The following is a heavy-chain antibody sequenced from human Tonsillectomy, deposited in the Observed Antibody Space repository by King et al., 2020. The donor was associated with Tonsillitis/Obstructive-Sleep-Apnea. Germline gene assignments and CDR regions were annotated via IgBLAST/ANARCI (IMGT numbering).Heavy chain of an antibody. CDR1: GFTFSSYG. V-gene: IGHV3-30*18. D-gene: IGHD3-3*01. Sequence: VQLVESGGGVVQPGRSLRLSCAASGFTFSSYGMHWVRQAPGKGLEWVAVISYDGSNKYYADSVKGRFTISRDNSKNTLYLQMNSLRAEDTAVYYCAKERFEDFWSGYLPRYYYYGMDVWGQGTTVTVSS. CDR2: ISYDGSNK. CDR3: AKERFEDFWSGYLPRYYYYGMDV. J-gene: IGHJ6*02.